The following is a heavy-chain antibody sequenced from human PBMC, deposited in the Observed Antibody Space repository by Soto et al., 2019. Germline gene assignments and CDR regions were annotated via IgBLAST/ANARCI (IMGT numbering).Heavy chain of an antibody. CDR3: GGGGDY. J-gene: IGHJ4*02. V-gene: IGHV3-48*03. CDR2: ISNSGNTI. D-gene: IGHD3-16*01. CDR1: GFTFSTYE. Sequence: EVQLLESGGGLVQPGGSLRLSCAASGFTFSTYEMNWVRQAPGKGLEWVSHISNSGNTIYYSDSVKGRFTISRDNAKNSLYLQMDTLRADDTAVYYCGGGGDYWGQGALVTVSS.